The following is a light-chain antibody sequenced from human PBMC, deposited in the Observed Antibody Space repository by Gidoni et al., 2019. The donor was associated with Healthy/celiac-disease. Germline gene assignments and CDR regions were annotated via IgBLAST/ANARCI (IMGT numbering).Light chain of an antibody. Sequence: EIVLTQSPATLSLCPGERATLSCRASQSVSSYLAWYQQQPGQAPSLLIYDASNRATGIPARFSGSGSGTDSTLTISSLEPEDFAVYYCQQRSNWPPLTFGGGTKVEIK. J-gene: IGKJ4*01. CDR3: QQRSNWPPLT. CDR2: DAS. V-gene: IGKV3-11*01. CDR1: QSVSSY.